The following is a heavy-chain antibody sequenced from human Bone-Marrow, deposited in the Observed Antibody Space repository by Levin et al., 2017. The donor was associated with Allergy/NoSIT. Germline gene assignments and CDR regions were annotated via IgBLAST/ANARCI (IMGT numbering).Heavy chain of an antibody. Sequence: PGASVKVSCKASGGTFSSYAISWVRQAPGQGLERMGGIIPSFGTTNYAQKFQGRVTITADESTSTVYMELRNLRSEDTAVYYCAEAYCGGDCYPRWDRNYYYAMDVWGQGTTVTVSS. CDR2: IIPSFGTT. D-gene: IGHD2-21*02. CDR3: AEAYCGGDCYPRWDRNYYYAMDV. J-gene: IGHJ6*02. V-gene: IGHV1-69*13. CDR1: GGTFSSYA.